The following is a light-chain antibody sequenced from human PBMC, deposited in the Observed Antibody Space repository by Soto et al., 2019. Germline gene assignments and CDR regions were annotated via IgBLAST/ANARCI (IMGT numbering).Light chain of an antibody. CDR1: SSNIGSNT. Sequence: QSVLTQPPSASGTPGQRVTISCSGSSSNIGSNTVNWYQHLPGTAPKLLIYSNNQPPSWVPDRFSASKSGTSASLAISGLQSEYEADYYCAAWDDSLNGVVFGGGTKLTVL. J-gene: IGLJ2*01. V-gene: IGLV1-44*01. CDR3: AAWDDSLNGVV. CDR2: SNN.